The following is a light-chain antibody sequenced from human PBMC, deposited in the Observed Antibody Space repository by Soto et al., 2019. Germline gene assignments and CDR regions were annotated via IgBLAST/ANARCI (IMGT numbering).Light chain of an antibody. CDR1: QSISSW. CDR3: QQYNTYSWT. Sequence: DIQMTQSPSTLSASVGDRVTITCRASQSISSWLARYQQKPGKAPNLLIYKASTLESGVPSRFSGSGSGTEFTLTISSLQPDDFATYYCQQYNTYSWTFGQGTKVDIK. V-gene: IGKV1-5*03. J-gene: IGKJ1*01. CDR2: KAS.